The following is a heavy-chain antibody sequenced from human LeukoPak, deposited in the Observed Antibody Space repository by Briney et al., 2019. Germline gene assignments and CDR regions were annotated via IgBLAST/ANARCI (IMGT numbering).Heavy chain of an antibody. CDR3: ARHHVLRFLEWLLPRFDP. CDR1: GGSISSSSYY. V-gene: IGHV4-39*01. J-gene: IGHJ5*02. D-gene: IGHD3-3*01. Sequence: PSETLSLTSTVSGGSISSSSYYWGWIRQPPGKGLEWIGSIYYSGSTYYNPSLKSRVTISVDTSKNQFSLKLSSVTAADTAVYYCARHHVLRFLEWLLPRFDPWGQGTLVTVSS. CDR2: IYYSGST.